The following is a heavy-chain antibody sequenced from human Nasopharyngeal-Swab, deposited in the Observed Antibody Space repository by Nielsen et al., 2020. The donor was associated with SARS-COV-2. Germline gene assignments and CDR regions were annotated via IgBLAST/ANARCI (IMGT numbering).Heavy chain of an antibody. CDR1: GFTFSSYS. CDR3: ARRVRFRELKNDAFEI. CDR2: ISSSSSTI. J-gene: IGHJ3*02. V-gene: IGHV3-48*04. Sequence: GGSLRLSCAASGFTFSSYSMNWVRQAPGKGLEWVSYISSSSSTIYYADSVKGRFTISRDNAKNSLYLQLNSLRAEDTAVYYCARRVRFRELKNDAFEIWGQGTMVTVSS. D-gene: IGHD3-10*01.